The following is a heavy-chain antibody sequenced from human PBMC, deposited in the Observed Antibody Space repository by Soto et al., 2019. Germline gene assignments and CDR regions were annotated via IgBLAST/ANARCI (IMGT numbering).Heavy chain of an antibody. J-gene: IGHJ6*02. V-gene: IGHV3-30*18. CDR2: ISYDGSNK. D-gene: IGHD2-2*01. Sequence: PGGSLRLSCAASGFTFNNFEMIWVRQAPGKGLEWVAVISYDGSNKYYADSVKGRFTISRDNSKNTLYLQMNSLRAEDTAVYYCAKDIEYQLLPHYYYYGMDVWGQGTTVTVSS. CDR1: GFTFNNFE. CDR3: AKDIEYQLLPHYYYYGMDV.